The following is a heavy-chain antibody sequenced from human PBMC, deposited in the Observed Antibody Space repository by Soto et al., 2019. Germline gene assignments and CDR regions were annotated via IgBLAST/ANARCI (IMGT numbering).Heavy chain of an antibody. Sequence: PSQTLSLTCAISGDSVSSNSAAWNWIRQPPSRGLEWLGRTYYRSKWYSDYAVSVKGRITINPDTSKNQFSLQLNSVTPEDAAMYYCARIVGGSSDYWGQGTLVTVSS. D-gene: IGHD2-15*01. CDR3: ARIVGGSSDY. CDR1: GDSVSSNSAA. J-gene: IGHJ4*02. CDR2: TYYRSKWYS. V-gene: IGHV6-1*01.